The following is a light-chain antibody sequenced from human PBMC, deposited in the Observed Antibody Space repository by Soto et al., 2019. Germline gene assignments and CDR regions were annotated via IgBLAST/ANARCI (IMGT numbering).Light chain of an antibody. CDR3: AAWDDRLRGVV. J-gene: IGLJ2*01. CDR2: SNY. V-gene: IGLV1-44*01. Sequence: QSVLTQPPSASGTHGQRVTISCSGGGSNIGSNSVNWYQQRPGTAPKLLIYSNYQRPSGVPDRFSGSKSVTSASLAISGLHSEDEADYYCAAWDDRLRGVVFGGGTKLTVL. CDR1: GSNIGSNS.